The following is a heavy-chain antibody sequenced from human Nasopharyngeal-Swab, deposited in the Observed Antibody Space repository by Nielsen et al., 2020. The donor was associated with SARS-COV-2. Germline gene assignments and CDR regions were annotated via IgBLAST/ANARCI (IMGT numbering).Heavy chain of an antibody. CDR3: TSRSTTVTTSLRADV. D-gene: IGHD4-17*01. CDR1: GFTFSNAW. Sequence: GGSLRLSCAASGFTFSNAWMSWVRQAPGKGLEWVGRIKSKTDGRTTDYAAPVKGRFTISRDDSKNTLYLQMNSLKTEDTAVYYCTSRSTTVTTSLRADVWGKGTTVTVSS. CDR2: IKSKTDGRTT. J-gene: IGHJ6*04. V-gene: IGHV3-15*01.